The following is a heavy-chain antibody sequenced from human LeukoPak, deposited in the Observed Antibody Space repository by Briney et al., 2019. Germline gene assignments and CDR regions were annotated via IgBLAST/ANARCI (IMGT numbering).Heavy chain of an antibody. Sequence: GGSLRLSCAASAFTFNSYAMSWVRQAPGKGLEWVSTISGRGGSTYYADSVKGRFTISRDNSKNTLYLQMNSLRAEDTAVYYCAKASAMIVVVSKHFDYWGQGTLVTVSS. CDR3: AKASAMIVVVSKHFDY. CDR1: AFTFNSYA. V-gene: IGHV3-23*01. CDR2: ISGRGGST. D-gene: IGHD3-22*01. J-gene: IGHJ4*02.